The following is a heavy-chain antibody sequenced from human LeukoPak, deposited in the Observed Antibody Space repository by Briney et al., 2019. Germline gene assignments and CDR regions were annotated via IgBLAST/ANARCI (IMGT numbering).Heavy chain of an antibody. CDR2: IYPGDSDT. V-gene: IGHV5-51*01. Sequence: GESLKISCKGSGYRFTTYWIAWVRPMPGKGLEWLGIIYPGDSDTRYSPSFQGQVTISADKSISAAYLQWSSLKASDSAIYYYARKSTGMDVWGQGTTVTVSS. CDR3: ARKSTGMDV. D-gene: IGHD2-2*01. J-gene: IGHJ6*02. CDR1: GYRFTTYW.